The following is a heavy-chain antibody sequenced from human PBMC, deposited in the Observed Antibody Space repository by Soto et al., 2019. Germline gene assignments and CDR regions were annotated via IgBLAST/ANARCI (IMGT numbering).Heavy chain of an antibody. CDR2: ISCSGGHT. D-gene: IGHD2-2*01. J-gene: IGHJ6*02. CDR1: GFTFSTYA. CDR3: AKDFWGCTGTNCNSYYGMDX. V-gene: IGHV3-23*01. Sequence: GGSLRLSCAASGFTFSTYAMTWVRQAPGKGLEWVASISCSGGHTYYEDSVKGRFNISRDNSKNKMYLQMKSLRAEDTAVYYCAKDFWGCTGTNCNSYYGMDXWGQGTPVTVS.